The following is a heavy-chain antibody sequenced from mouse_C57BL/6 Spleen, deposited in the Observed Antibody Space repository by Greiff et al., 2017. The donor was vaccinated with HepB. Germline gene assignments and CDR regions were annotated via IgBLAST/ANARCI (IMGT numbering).Heavy chain of an antibody. CDR1: GFNFKDYY. J-gene: IGHJ4*01. Sequence: VQLQQSGAELVRPGASVKLSCTASGFNFKDYYMHWVKQRPEQGLEWIGRIDPEDGDTEYAPKFQGKATMTADPSSNTAYLQLSSLTSEDTAVYYCTFYSGGAMDYWGQGTSVTVSS. CDR2: IDPEDGDT. CDR3: TFYSGGAMDY. V-gene: IGHV14-1*01. D-gene: IGHD2-1*01.